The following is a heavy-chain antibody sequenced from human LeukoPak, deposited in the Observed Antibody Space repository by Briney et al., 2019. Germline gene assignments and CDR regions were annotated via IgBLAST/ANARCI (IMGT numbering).Heavy chain of an antibody. J-gene: IGHJ4*02. CDR3: AGASYDSSGVH. CDR1: GGSISSYY. CDR2: IYYSGST. D-gene: IGHD3-22*01. V-gene: IGHV4-59*01. Sequence: SETLSLTCTVSGGSISSYYWSWIRQPPGKGLEWIGYIYYSGSTNYNPSLKSRVTISVDTTKNQFSLKLSSVTAADTAVYYCAGASYDSSGVHWGQGTLVTVSS.